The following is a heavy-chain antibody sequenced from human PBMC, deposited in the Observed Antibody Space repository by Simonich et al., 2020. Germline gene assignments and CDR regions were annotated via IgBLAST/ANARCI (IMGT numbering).Heavy chain of an antibody. V-gene: IGHV1-2*06. D-gene: IGHD6-6*01. CDR3: ARVFREYSSSSGAFEI. CDR2: INPNSGGT. Sequence: QVQLVQSGAEVKKPGASVKVSCKASGYTFTGYYMPWVRQAPGQGLEWRGRINPNSGGTNTAQKFQGRVTMTRDTSISTAYMELSRLRSDDTAVYYCARVFREYSSSSGAFEIWGQGTMVTVSS. CDR1: GYTFTGYY. J-gene: IGHJ3*02.